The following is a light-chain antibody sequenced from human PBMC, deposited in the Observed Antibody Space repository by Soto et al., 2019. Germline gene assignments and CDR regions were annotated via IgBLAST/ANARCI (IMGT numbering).Light chain of an antibody. V-gene: IGLV1-44*01. Sequence: QAVVTQPPSASGTPGQRVTISCSGSSSNIGSNTVNWYQQLPGTAPKLLIYSNNQRPSGVPDRFSGSKSSTSASLAISGLQSEDEADYYCAAWDDSLNGGVFGGGTKLTVL. CDR2: SNN. J-gene: IGLJ2*01. CDR1: SSNIGSNT. CDR3: AAWDDSLNGGV.